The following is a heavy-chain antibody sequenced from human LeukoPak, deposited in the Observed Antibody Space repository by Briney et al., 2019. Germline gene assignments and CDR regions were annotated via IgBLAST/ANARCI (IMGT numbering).Heavy chain of an antibody. J-gene: IGHJ4*02. D-gene: IGHD3-22*01. V-gene: IGHV3-33*06. CDR2: IWYDGSNT. Sequence: QPGGSLRPSCEASGFILSSYGMHWVRQAPGKGLECVAAIWYDGSNTYYADSVKGLFTISRDNSKNTLYLQMNSLRAEDTAVYYCAKASYYDWYYFDYWGQGTLVTVSS. CDR1: GFILSSYG. CDR3: AKASYYDWYYFDY.